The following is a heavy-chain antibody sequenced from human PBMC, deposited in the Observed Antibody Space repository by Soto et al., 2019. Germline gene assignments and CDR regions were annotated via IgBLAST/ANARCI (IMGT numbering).Heavy chain of an antibody. CDR2: IYYSGST. J-gene: IGHJ2*01. CDR1: GGSISSSSYY. CDR3: ARGGGSGYSYGHWYFDL. V-gene: IGHV4-39*01. Sequence: KTSETLSLTCTVSGGSISSSSYYWGWIRQPPGKGLEWIGSIYYSGSTYYNPSLKSRVTISVDTSKNQFSLKLSSVTAADTAVYYCARGGGSGYSYGHWYFDLWGRGTLVTVSS. D-gene: IGHD5-18*01.